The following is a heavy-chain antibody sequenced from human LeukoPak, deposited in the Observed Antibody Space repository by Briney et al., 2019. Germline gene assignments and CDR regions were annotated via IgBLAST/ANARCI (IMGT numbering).Heavy chain of an antibody. J-gene: IGHJ4*02. Sequence: SETLSLTCTVSSASISSYNYYWGWLRQPPGRGLEGVGSIYSTGSTYNNPTLKSRVTMSVDTSNNKFSLKLTSVTAADTAVYYCARHRRYHSVFDYWGQGILVTVSS. D-gene: IGHD2-2*01. CDR3: ARHRRYHSVFDY. V-gene: IGHV4-39*01. CDR2: IYSTGST. CDR1: SASISSYNYY.